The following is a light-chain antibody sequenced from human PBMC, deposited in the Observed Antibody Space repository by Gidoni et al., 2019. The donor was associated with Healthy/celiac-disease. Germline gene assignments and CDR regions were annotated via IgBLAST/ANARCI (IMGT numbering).Light chain of an antibody. CDR3: QSYDSSLSGVV. CDR2: GNS. Sequence: QSVLPQPPSVSGAPGQRVTISCTGSSSNIGAGYDVHWYPQLPGTATKLLIYGNSNRPSGVPDRFSGSKSGTSASLAITGLQAEDEADYYCQSYDSSLSGVVFGGGTKLTVL. J-gene: IGLJ2*01. CDR1: SSNIGAGYD. V-gene: IGLV1-40*01.